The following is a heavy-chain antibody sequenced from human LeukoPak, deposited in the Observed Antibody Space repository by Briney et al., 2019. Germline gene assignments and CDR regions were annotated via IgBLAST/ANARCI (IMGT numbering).Heavy chain of an antibody. CDR1: GGSLSSYY. CDR2: IYYSGST. D-gene: IGHD6-25*01. V-gene: IGHV4-59*01. J-gene: IGHJ3*02. Sequence: PSETLSLTCTVSGGSLSSYYWSWIRQPPGQGLEWIGYIYYSGSTNYNPSLKSRVTISVDTSKNQFSLKLSSVTAADTAVYYCARDSGPDAFDIWGQGTMVTVSS. CDR3: ARDSGPDAFDI.